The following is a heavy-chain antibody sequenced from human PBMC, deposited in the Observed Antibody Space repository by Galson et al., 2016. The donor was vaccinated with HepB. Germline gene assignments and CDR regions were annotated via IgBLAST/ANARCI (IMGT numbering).Heavy chain of an antibody. Sequence: SVKVSCKASGYTLTNYYMHWVRQAPGQGLEWMARINPSGGSSIYAQKFQGRVTMTRDASTSTDYMELSSLRSEDTAVYYCTRDGDTWNFDYWGQGTLVTVSS. J-gene: IGHJ4*02. CDR2: INPSGGSS. V-gene: IGHV1-46*01. D-gene: IGHD1-20*01. CDR3: TRDGDTWNFDY. CDR1: GYTLTNYY.